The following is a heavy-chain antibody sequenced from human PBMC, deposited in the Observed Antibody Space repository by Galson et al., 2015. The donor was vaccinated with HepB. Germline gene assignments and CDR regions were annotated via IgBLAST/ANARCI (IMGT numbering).Heavy chain of an antibody. D-gene: IGHD2-2*02. CDR1: GFTFSSYG. V-gene: IGHV3-33*01. Sequence: SLRLSCAASGFTFSSYGMHWVRQAPGKGLEWVAVIWYDGSNKYYADSVKGRFTISRDNSKNTLYLQMNSLRAEDTAVYYCARERRCSSTSCYTGGRHDESWFDPWGQGTLVTVSS. CDR2: IWYDGSNK. CDR3: ARERRCSSTSCYTGGRHDESWFDP. J-gene: IGHJ5*02.